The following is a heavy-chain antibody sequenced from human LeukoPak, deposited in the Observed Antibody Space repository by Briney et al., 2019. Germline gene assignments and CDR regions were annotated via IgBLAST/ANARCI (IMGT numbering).Heavy chain of an antibody. CDR2: IKQDGSEK. CDR3: AKALLVGATTGDWFDP. CDR1: GFTFSSYS. Sequence: GGSLRLSCAASGFTFSSYSMSWVRQAPGKGLEWVANIKQDGSEKNYVGSVKGRFTIARDNAKNSLYLQMNSLRAEDTAVYYCAKALLVGATTGDWFDPWGQGTLVTVSS. J-gene: IGHJ5*02. D-gene: IGHD1-26*01. V-gene: IGHV3-7*03.